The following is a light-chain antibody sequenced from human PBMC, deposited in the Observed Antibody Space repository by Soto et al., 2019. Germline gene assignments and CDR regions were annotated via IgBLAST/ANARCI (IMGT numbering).Light chain of an antibody. Sequence: DIVVTQSPLTLSVSPWEIATLSCRASERVSTNLAWYQQTPGQAPRLLIYSASRRPTDIPVRFSGSGSGAEFTLTISSLQSEDFAIYYCQQYNNLPPTFGQGTKVDIK. CDR2: SAS. J-gene: IGKJ1*01. CDR1: ERVSTN. CDR3: QQYNNLPPT. V-gene: IGKV3-15*01.